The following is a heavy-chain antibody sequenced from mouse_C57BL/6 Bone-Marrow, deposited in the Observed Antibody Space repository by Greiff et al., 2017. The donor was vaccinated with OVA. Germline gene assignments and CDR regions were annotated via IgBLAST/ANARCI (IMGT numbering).Heavy chain of an antibody. J-gene: IGHJ1*03. V-gene: IGHV1-78*01. CDR3: ARDGYYDYWYFDV. CDR1: GYTFTAHT. D-gene: IGHD2-3*01. CDR2: IYPIDGST. Sequence: QVQLQQSDAELVKPGASVKISCKVSGYTFTAHTIHWMKQRPEQGLEWFGYIYPIDGSTKYNEKFKVKATLTADNSSSTAYMQLNSLTSEESVVYFCARDGYYDYWYFDVWGTGTTVTGSS.